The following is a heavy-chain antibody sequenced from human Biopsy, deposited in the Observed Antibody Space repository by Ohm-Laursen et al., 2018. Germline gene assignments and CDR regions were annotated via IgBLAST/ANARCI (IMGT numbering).Heavy chain of an antibody. D-gene: IGHD2/OR15-2a*01. J-gene: IGHJ6*02. CDR1: GGSISSDY. CDR2: IYYSGST. V-gene: IGHV4-59*01. CDR3: ARATNSTGWPYYYFYGMDV. Sequence: SETLSLTCTVSGGSISSDYWSWIRQTSGKGLEWIGYIYYSGSTNYSPSLKSRVTISVDTSKNQFSLRLNSVTAADTAVYYCARATNSTGWPYYYFYGMDVWGQGTTVTVSS.